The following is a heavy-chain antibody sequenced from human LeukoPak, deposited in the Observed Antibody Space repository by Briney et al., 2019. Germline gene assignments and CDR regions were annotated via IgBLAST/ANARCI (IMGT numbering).Heavy chain of an antibody. V-gene: IGHV3-11*01. D-gene: IGHD6-19*01. Sequence: GGSLRLSCAASGFTFSDYYMSWIRQAPGKGLEWVSYISSSGSTIYYADSVKGRFTISRDNAKNSLYLQMNSLRAEDTAVYYCARDKNVYSSGWYVAYWGQGTLVTVSS. CDR2: ISSSGSTI. CDR3: ARDKNVYSSGWYVAY. CDR1: GFTFSDYY. J-gene: IGHJ4*02.